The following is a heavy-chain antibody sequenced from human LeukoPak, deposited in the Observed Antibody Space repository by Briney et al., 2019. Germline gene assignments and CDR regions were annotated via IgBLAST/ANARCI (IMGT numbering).Heavy chain of an antibody. V-gene: IGHV1-2*02. CDR1: GYTFTGYY. Sequence: ASVKVSCKASGYTFTGYYMHWVRQAPGQGLEWMGWINPNSGGTNYAQKFQGRVTMTRDTSISTAYMELSRLRSDDTAVYYCAREEQYYYDSSGYSNWFDPWGQGTLVTVSS. CDR2: INPNSGGT. CDR3: AREEQYYYDSSGYSNWFDP. J-gene: IGHJ5*02. D-gene: IGHD3-22*01.